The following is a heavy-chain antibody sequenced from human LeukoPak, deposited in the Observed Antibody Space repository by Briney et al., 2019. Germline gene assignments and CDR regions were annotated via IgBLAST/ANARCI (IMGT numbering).Heavy chain of an antibody. J-gene: IGHJ6*02. Sequence: GASVKVYCKASGYTFTGYYLHWVRQAPGQGLEWMGRIHPNSGATNSAQKFQGWVTMTRDTSISTAYMELSRLRSDDTAVYYCAREYSSDYGMDVWGQGTTVTVSS. D-gene: IGHD6-25*01. CDR2: IHPNSGAT. CDR1: GYTFTGYY. CDR3: AREYSSDYGMDV. V-gene: IGHV1-2*04.